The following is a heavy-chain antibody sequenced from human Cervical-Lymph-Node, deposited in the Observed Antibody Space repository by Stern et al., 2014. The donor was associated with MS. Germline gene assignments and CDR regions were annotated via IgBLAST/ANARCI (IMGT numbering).Heavy chain of an antibody. CDR1: GGTFSSDA. CDR2: IIPSFSTS. CDR3: ARSAGYYSGMDV. Sequence: QVQLVQSGAEVKKPGSSVKVSCKASGGTFSSDAFSWVRQAPGQGLEWMGSIIPSFSTSSAAQKFQGRVIISADDSTGTAFLELRSLRSEDTAVYYCARSAGYYSGMDVWGQGTAVTVSS. V-gene: IGHV1-69*01. J-gene: IGHJ6*02.